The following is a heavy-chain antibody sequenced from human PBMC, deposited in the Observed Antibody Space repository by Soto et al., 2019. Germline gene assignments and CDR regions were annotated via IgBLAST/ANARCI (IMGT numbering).Heavy chain of an antibody. CDR1: GITFTNAW. Sequence: EVQLVESGGDLVKPGVCLRRSCAASGITFTNAWMSWVRQAPEKGLEWVGRIKNKVDGGTTDYAAPVRGRFTISRDDSKNTLFLQRNSLETEDTAVYYCTADPGDYEDFWGQGTLVTFSS. D-gene: IGHD4-17*01. CDR3: TADPGDYEDF. J-gene: IGHJ4*02. V-gene: IGHV3-15*01. CDR2: IKNKVDGGTT.